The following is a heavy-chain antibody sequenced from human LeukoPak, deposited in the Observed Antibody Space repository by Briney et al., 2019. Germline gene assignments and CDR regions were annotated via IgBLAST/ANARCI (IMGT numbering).Heavy chain of an antibody. CDR2: ISSSSSGSI. Sequence: GGSLRLSCAASGFTFSNYNMNWVRQAPGKGLEWVSSISSSSSGSIYYADSVKGRFGISRDNAKNSLYLQMDSLRAEDTALYYCARGRYLYYYDSSGYYFDFDYWGQGTLVTVSS. CDR1: GFTFSNYN. D-gene: IGHD3-22*01. J-gene: IGHJ4*02. CDR3: ARGRYLYYYDSSGYYFDFDY. V-gene: IGHV3-21*01.